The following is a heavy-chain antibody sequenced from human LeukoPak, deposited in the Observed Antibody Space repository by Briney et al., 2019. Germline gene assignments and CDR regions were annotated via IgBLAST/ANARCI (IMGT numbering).Heavy chain of an antibody. CDR2: ISSSSSTI. Sequence: GGSLRLSCAASGFTFSDYSMNGVRQAPGKGLEWGSFISSSSSTIYYADSVKRRFTISRDNAQNHVYLQMNSLGAEDTAVYYCARETRRGTNFDYWGQGTQVTVSS. CDR1: GFTFSDYS. J-gene: IGHJ4*02. V-gene: IGHV3-48*01. CDR3: ARETRRGTNFDY.